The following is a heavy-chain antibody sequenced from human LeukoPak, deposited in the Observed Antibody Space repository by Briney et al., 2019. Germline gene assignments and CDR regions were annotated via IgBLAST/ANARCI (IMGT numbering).Heavy chain of an antibody. CDR3: ASYRKYYYYYGKDV. CDR2: ISSSSRYI. J-gene: IGHJ6*01. Sequence: GGSLRLSCAASGFTFSSYSMNWVRQAPGKGLEWVSSISSSSRYIYYADSVKGRFIISRDNDKNTMYLQMNSLRAEDTAVYYCASYRKYYYYYGKDVWGPRDHGHRLL. V-gene: IGHV3-21*01. CDR1: GFTFSSYS. D-gene: IGHD4-11*01.